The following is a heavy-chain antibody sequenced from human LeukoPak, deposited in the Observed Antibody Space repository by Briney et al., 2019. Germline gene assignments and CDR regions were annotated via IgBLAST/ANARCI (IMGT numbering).Heavy chain of an antibody. D-gene: IGHD3-22*01. CDR3: ARLGSSYNYDSSGYYP. J-gene: IGHJ4*02. Sequence: ASAKVSCKASGYTFTSYDISWVRHATGQRLEWMGWMNPNSGNTGYAQKFRGRVTMTRNTSISTAYMELSSLRSEDTAVYYCARLGSSYNYDSSGYYPWGQGTLVTVSS. CDR2: MNPNSGNT. V-gene: IGHV1-8*01. CDR1: GYTFTSYD.